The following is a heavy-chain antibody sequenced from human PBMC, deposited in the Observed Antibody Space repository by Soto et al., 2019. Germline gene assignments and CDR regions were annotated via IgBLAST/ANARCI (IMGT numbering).Heavy chain of an antibody. CDR2: IWYDGSNK. J-gene: IGHJ4*02. CDR1: GFTFSSYG. D-gene: IGHD2-15*01. V-gene: IGHV3-33*01. CDR3: TTLVVDVDY. Sequence: QVQLVESGGGVVQPGRSLRLSCAASGFTFSSYGMHWVRQAPGKGLEWVAVIWYDGSNKYYADSVKGRFTISRDNSKNTLYLQMNSLRAEVTAVYYCTTLVVDVDYWGQGTLVTVSS.